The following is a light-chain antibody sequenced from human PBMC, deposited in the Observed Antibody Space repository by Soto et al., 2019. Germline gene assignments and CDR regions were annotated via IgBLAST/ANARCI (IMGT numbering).Light chain of an antibody. CDR3: QHYQYYSWT. CDR2: KTS. CDR1: QSISLW. J-gene: IGKJ1*01. Sequence: DIHMTQSPSTLSASVGDRVTITCRASQSISLWVAWYQQKPGRAPNLLIYKTSSLETGVPSRFSRCGPGTEFTLTISSLQHDDLATYYSQHYQYYSWTFGQGTKVEVK. V-gene: IGKV1-5*03.